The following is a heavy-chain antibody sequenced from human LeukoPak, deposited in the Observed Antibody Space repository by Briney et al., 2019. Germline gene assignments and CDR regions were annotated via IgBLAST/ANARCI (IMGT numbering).Heavy chain of an antibody. J-gene: IGHJ1*01. CDR2: IDPSDSYT. CDR1: GYSFTSYW. CDR3: AGAGIAVAGNAEYFQH. Sequence: GESLKISCKGSGYSFTSYWISWVCQMPGKGLEWMGRIDPSDSYTNYSPSFQGHVTISADKSISTAYLQWSSLKASDTAMYYCAGAGIAVAGNAEYFQHWGQGTLVTVSS. D-gene: IGHD6-19*01. V-gene: IGHV5-10-1*01.